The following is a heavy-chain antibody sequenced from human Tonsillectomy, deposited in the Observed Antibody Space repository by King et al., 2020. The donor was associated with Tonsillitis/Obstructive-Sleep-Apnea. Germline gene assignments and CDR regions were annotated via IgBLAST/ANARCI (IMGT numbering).Heavy chain of an antibody. CDR1: GGTFSSYA. D-gene: IGHD2-2*01. J-gene: IGHJ6*03. Sequence: QLVQSGAEVKKPGSSVKVSCKASGGTFSSYAISWVRQAPGQGLEWMGTIIPILGLANYAQEFQGRVTITADKSTSTAYMELSSLRSEDTAVYYCARGDCSITSCLVLSPYYIDVWGKGTTVTVSS. V-gene: IGHV1-69*09. CDR3: ARGDCSITSCLVLSPYYIDV. CDR2: IIPILGLA.